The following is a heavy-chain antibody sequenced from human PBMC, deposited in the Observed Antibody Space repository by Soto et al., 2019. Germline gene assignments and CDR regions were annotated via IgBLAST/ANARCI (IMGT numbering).Heavy chain of an antibody. V-gene: IGHV4-4*02. CDR2: IYHSGST. CDR3: ARQLPGIAAAGPIIYYYYYGMDV. J-gene: IGHJ6*02. D-gene: IGHD6-13*01. Sequence: PSETLSLTCAVSGGSISSSNWWSWVRQPPGKGLEWIGEIYHSGSTNYNPSLKSRVTISVDKSKNQFSLKLSSVTAADTAVYYCARQLPGIAAAGPIIYYYYYGMDVWGQGTTVTVSS. CDR1: GGSISSSNW.